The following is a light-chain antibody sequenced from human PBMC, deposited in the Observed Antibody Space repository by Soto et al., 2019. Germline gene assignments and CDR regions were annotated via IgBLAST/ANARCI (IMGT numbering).Light chain of an antibody. J-gene: IGLJ3*02. CDR2: EGS. CDR3: CSYASSSTFWV. Sequence: QSALTQPASVSGCPGQSITISCTGTSSDVGSYNLVSWYQQHPGKAPKLMIYEGSKRPSGVSNRFSGSKSGNTASLTISGLQAEDEADYYCCSYASSSTFWVFGGGTKLTVL. CDR1: SSDVGSYNL. V-gene: IGLV2-23*03.